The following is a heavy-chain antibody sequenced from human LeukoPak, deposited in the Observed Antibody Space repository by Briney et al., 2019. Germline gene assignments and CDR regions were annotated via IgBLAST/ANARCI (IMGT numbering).Heavy chain of an antibody. V-gene: IGHV3-7*01. D-gene: IGHD4-17*01. J-gene: IGHJ4*02. Sequence: PGGSLRLSCAASGFTFNSYWMGWVRQAPGRGLEGVANIKPDGSEKYYVDSVKGRFTISRDNAKNSLYLHMNSLRAEDTAIYFCARQPTTATFDYWGQGTLATVSS. CDR1: GFTFNSYW. CDR3: ARQPTTATFDY. CDR2: IKPDGSEK.